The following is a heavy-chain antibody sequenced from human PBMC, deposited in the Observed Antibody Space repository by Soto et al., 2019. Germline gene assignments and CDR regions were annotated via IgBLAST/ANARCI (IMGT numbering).Heavy chain of an antibody. CDR1: GDTFTEYY. Sequence: QVQLMQSGAEVKKPGASVKVSCKASGDTFTEYYIHWVRQAPGQGLEWVGTVNPSGGHTTYAQHFLGRVTMTRDSATSTLYLELNRRTSEDTAVYYCARGGHVVVVTAALDYWGKGTLVTVSS. D-gene: IGHD2-21*02. CDR3: ARGGHVVVVTAALDY. V-gene: IGHV1-46*01. CDR2: VNPSGGHT. J-gene: IGHJ4*02.